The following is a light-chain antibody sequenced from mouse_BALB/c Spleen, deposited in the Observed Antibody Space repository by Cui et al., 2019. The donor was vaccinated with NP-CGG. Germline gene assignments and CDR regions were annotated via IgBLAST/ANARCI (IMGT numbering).Light chain of an antibody. CDR2: GTN. V-gene: IGLV1*01. J-gene: IGLJ1*01. CDR3: ALWYSNHWV. CDR1: TGAVTTSNY. Sequence: QAVVTQESALTTSPGKTVTLTCRSSTGAVTTSNYANWVQEKPDHLFTGLIGGTNNRAPSVPARFSGSLIGDKAALTITGAQTEDEAIYFCALWYSNHWVFGGGTKLTVL.